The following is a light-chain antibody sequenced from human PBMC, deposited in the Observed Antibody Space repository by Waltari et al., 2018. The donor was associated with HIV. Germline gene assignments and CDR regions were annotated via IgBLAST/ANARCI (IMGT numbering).Light chain of an antibody. CDR1: SSDVGGSKY. Sequence: QSALTQPPSASGSPGQSVTISCTGTSSDVGGSKYVSWHQQHPGKAPKLMIYEVNKRPSGVPERFSGSKSANTASLTVSGLQADDEADYYCNSYAGSNNWVFGGGTKLTVL. CDR3: NSYAGSNNWV. J-gene: IGLJ3*02. CDR2: EVN. V-gene: IGLV2-8*01.